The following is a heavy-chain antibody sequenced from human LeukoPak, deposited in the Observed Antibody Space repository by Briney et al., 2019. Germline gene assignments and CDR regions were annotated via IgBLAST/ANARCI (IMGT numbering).Heavy chain of an antibody. CDR1: GYSISSGYY. CDR3: ARESNYYGSGTGWFDP. J-gene: IGHJ5*02. D-gene: IGHD3-10*01. V-gene: IGHV4-38-2*02. Sequence: SETLSLTCTVSGYSISSGYYWGWIRQPPGKGLEWIGSIYHSGSTFYNPSLKSRVTISVDTSKNQFSLKLTSVTAADTAVYYCARESNYYGSGTGWFDPWGQGTLVTVSS. CDR2: IYHSGST.